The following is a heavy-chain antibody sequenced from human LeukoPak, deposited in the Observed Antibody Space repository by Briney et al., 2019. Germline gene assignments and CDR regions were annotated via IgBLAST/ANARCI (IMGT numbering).Heavy chain of an antibody. J-gene: IGHJ4*02. Sequence: SGGSLRLSCAASGFTVSSNCMSWVRQAPGKGLEWVSVIYSGVSTNYADSVKGRFTISRDNSKNTLYLQMNSLRAEDTAVYYCACGDHLDYWGQGTLVTVSS. CDR2: IYSGVST. CDR3: ACGDHLDY. V-gene: IGHV3-66*01. CDR1: GFTVSSNC. D-gene: IGHD4-17*01.